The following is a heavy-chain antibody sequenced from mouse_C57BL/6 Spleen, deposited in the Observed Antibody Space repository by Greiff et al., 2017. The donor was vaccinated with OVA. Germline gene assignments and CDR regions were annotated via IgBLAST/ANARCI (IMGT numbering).Heavy chain of an antibody. CDR3: ARRGTTVGDY. Sequence: QVHVKQSGAELVKPGASVKLSCKASGYTFTSYWMQWVKQRPGQGLEWIGEIDPSDSYTNYNQKFKGKATLTVDTSSSTAYMQLSSLTSEDSAVYYCARRGTTVGDYWGQGTSVTVSS. D-gene: IGHD1-1*01. CDR1: GYTFTSYW. CDR2: IDPSDSYT. V-gene: IGHV1-50*01. J-gene: IGHJ4*01.